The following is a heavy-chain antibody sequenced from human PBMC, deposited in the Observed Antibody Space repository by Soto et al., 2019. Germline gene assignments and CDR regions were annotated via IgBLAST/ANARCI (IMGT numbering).Heavy chain of an antibody. CDR1: GYTFTNFG. Sequence: QGQLVQPGSEVKNPGASVKVSCKASGYTFTNFGVTRVRQAPGHGLEWVGWLSGNNGNTNSAYKCQGRVTMPTDTPAGTAYMELRRLSSADTAVDYCARTKNWKYPIDDLDIWGQATMVTVSS. CDR2: LSGNNGNT. CDR3: ARTKNWKYPIDDLDI. J-gene: IGHJ3*02. D-gene: IGHD1-7*01. V-gene: IGHV1-18*01.